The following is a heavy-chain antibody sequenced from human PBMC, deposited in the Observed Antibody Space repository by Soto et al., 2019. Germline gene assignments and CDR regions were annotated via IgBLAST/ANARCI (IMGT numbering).Heavy chain of an antibody. V-gene: IGHV4-4*02. CDR3: ARGGQLDTATSYYYGMDV. Sequence: SSETLSLTCAVSGGSISSSNWWSWVRHPPGKGLEWIGEIYHSGSTNYNPSLKSRVTISVDKSKNQFSLKLSFVTAADTAVYYCARGGQLDTATSYYYGMDVWGQGTTVTVSS. J-gene: IGHJ6*02. D-gene: IGHD5-18*01. CDR2: IYHSGST. CDR1: GGSISSSNW.